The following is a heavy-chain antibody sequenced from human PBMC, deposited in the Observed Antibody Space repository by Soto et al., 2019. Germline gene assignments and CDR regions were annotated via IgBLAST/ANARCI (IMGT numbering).Heavy chain of an antibody. CDR3: AKIIDAGGIDY. Sequence: PGGSLRLSCAASGFTFTNYAMSWVRQAPGKGLEWVSSISGNGAGTYYADSVKGRFTVSRDNSKNTLYLQMNSLRAEDTAVYYCAKIIDAGGIDYWGQGTLVTVSS. V-gene: IGHV3-23*01. CDR2: ISGNGAGT. J-gene: IGHJ4*02. CDR1: GFTFTNYA. D-gene: IGHD6-13*01.